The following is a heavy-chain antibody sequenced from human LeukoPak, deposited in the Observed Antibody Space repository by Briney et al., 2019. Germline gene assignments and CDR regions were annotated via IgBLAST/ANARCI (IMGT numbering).Heavy chain of an antibody. J-gene: IGHJ3*02. CDR2: IYYSGST. Sequence: SQTLSLTCTVSGGSISSGGYYWSWIRQHPGKGPEWIGYIYYSGSTYYNPSLKSRVTILVDTSKNQFSLKLSSVTAADTAVYYCARARDYGDYGYAFDIWGKGTMATVSS. V-gene: IGHV4-31*03. CDR1: GGSISSGGYY. CDR3: ARARDYGDYGYAFDI. D-gene: IGHD4-17*01.